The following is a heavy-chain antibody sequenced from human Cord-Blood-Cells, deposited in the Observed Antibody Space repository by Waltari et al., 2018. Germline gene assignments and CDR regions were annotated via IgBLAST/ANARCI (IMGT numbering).Heavy chain of an antibody. CDR1: GGTFSSYA. V-gene: IGHV1-69*01. Sequence: QVQLVQSGAEVKKPGSSVKVSCKASGGTFSSYAISWVRQAPGQGLEWMGGFIPNFGKANHSQKSQGRDTITRDESTSTAYRELSSRRSEDSAVYDCATRNQLLYYGSWSYYAFDIWGQGTMVTVSS. J-gene: IGHJ3*02. D-gene: IGHD3-10*01. CDR2: FIPNFGKA. CDR3: ATRNQLLYYGSWSYYAFDI.